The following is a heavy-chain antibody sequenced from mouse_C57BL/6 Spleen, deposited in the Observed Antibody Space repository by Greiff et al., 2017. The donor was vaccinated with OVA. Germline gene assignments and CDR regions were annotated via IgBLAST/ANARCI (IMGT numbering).Heavy chain of an antibody. CDR1: GYTFTSYW. V-gene: IGHV1-64*01. CDR2: IHPNSGST. CDR3: ARRAVVATMDFDY. J-gene: IGHJ2*01. Sequence: VKLQQPGAELVKPGASVKLSCKASGYTFTSYWMHWVKQRPGQGLEWIGMIHPNSGSTNYNEKFKSKATLTVDNSSSTAYMQLSSLTSEDSAVYYCARRAVVATMDFDYWGQGTTLTVSS. D-gene: IGHD1-1*01.